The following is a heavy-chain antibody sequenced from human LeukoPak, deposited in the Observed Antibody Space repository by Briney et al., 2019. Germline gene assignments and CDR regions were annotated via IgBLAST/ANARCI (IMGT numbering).Heavy chain of an antibody. CDR2: IYSGGST. D-gene: IGHD2-2*02. J-gene: IGHJ6*03. Sequence: GGSLRLSCAASGFTVRNNYMSWVRQAPGKGLEWVSVIYSGGSTYYADSVKGRFTISRDNSKNTLYLQMNSLRAEDTAVHYCAKMGVMENAYCSSTSCYTNYYYMDVWGKGTTVTVSS. CDR3: AKMGVMENAYCSSTSCYTNYYYMDV. V-gene: IGHV3-66*01. CDR1: GFTVRNNY.